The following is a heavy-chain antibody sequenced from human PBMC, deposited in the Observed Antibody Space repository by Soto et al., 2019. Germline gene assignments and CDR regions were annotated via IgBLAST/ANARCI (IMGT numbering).Heavy chain of an antibody. D-gene: IGHD3-22*01. CDR3: AIATYYYDSSGYSDRVLDY. Sequence: SETLSLTCTVSGGSISSGGYYWSWIRQHPGKGLEWIGYIYYSGNTYYNPSLKSRVTISVDTSKNQFSLKLSSVTAADTAVYYCAIATYYYDSSGYSDRVLDYWGQGTLVTVSS. V-gene: IGHV4-31*03. CDR2: IYYSGNT. CDR1: GGSISSGGYY. J-gene: IGHJ4*02.